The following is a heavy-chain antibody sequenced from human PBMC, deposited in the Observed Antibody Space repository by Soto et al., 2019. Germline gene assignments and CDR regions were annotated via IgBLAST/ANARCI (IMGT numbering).Heavy chain of an antibody. V-gene: IGHV4-59*01. J-gene: IGHJ2*01. Sequence: RIRQPTGKGLEWIGYIYYSGSTNYNPSLKSRVTISVDTSKNQFSLKLSSVTAAFFFQEEDGIRAVRSVSAFLLNRSLDL. CDR3: GIRAVRSVSAFLLNRSLDL. D-gene: IGHD2-2*01. CDR2: IYYSGST.